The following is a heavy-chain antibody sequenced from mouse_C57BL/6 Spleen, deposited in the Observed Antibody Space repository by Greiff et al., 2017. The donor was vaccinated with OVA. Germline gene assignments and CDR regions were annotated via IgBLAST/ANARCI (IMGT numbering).Heavy chain of an antibody. V-gene: IGHV1-50*01. CDR2: IDPSDSYT. D-gene: IGHD2-4*01. Sequence: QVQLQQPGAELVKPGASVKLSCKASGYTFTSYWMQWVKQRPGQGLEWIGEIDPSDSYTNYNQKFKGKATLTVDTSSSTAYMQLRSLTSADSAVYYCAKTRDYDYWYFAVWGTGTPVTVSS. CDR1: GYTFTSYW. J-gene: IGHJ1*03. CDR3: AKTRDYDYWYFAV.